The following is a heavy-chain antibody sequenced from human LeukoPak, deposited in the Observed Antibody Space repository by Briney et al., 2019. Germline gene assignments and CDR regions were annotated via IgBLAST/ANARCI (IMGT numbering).Heavy chain of an antibody. V-gene: IGHV4-39*07. CDR1: GGSISSYY. Sequence: SETLSLTCTVSGGSISSYYWGWIRQPPGKGLEWIGSIYYSGSTYYNPSLKSRVTISVDTSKNQFSLKLSSVTAADTAVYYCARGQDGSGSYYTDYWGQGTLVTVSS. J-gene: IGHJ4*02. D-gene: IGHD3-10*01. CDR3: ARGQDGSGSYYTDY. CDR2: IYYSGST.